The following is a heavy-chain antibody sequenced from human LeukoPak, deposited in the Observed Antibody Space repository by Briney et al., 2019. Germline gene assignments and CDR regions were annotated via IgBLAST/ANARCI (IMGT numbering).Heavy chain of an antibody. CDR2: MYSRGST. V-gene: IGHV4-59*08. J-gene: IGHJ3*02. Sequence: SETLSLTCTVSGGSISSYSWSWIRQPPGKGLEWIGYMYSRGSTNDNPSLKSRVTTSRDTSKNQLSLRVTSVTAADTAMYYCARHYLYGDPPAFDIWGQGTMVTVSS. CDR3: ARHYLYGDPPAFDI. CDR1: GGSISSYS. D-gene: IGHD4-17*01.